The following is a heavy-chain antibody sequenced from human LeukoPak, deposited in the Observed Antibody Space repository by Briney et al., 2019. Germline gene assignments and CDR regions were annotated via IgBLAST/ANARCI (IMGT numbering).Heavy chain of an antibody. CDR3: AKGFTVGGDHDVFDI. J-gene: IGHJ3*02. D-gene: IGHD6-19*01. CDR2: ISTYNGDT. CDR1: GYTFTNYG. V-gene: IGHV1-18*01. Sequence: GASVKVSCKASGYTFTNYGIIWVRQAPGQGLEWMGWISTYNGDTNYAQKVQGRVTMTTDTSTSTAYMELRSLRSDDTAVYCCAKGFTVGGDHDVFDIWGQGTMVTVSS.